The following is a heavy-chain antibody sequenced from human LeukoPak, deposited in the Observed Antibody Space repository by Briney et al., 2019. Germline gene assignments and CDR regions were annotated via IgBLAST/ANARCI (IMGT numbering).Heavy chain of an antibody. CDR1: GYTFTTYG. CDR2: ISAYNGNT. CDR3: ARDHSSCGQLFDY. Sequence: GASVKVSCKTSGYTFTTYGFSWVRQAPGQGLEWMGWISAYNGNTNYAQKLQGRVTMTTDTSTSTAYMELRSLRSDDTAVYYCARDHSSCGQLFDYWGQGTLVTVSS. J-gene: IGHJ4*02. D-gene: IGHD6-6*01. V-gene: IGHV1-18*01.